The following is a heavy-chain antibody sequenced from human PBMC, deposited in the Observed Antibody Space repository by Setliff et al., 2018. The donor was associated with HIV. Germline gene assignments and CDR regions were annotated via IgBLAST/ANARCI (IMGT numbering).Heavy chain of an antibody. CDR2: INPYTGKT. V-gene: IGHV1-18*01. CDR1: GYTFTNFG. J-gene: IGHJ4*02. Sequence: GASVKVSCKASGYTFTNFGISWVRQAPGHGLEWMGWINPYTGKTNFAENLQGRVTLTTDTSTSTAYMDLRSLKSDDTAVFYCARRGNYYGSAFDYWGQGTLVTVSS. CDR3: ARRGNYYGSAFDY. D-gene: IGHD3-10*01.